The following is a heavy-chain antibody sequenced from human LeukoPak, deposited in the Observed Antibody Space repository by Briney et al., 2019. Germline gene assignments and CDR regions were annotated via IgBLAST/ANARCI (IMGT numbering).Heavy chain of an antibody. J-gene: IGHJ5*02. Sequence: SGTLSLTCAVSGVSISSSNWWHWVRQPPGKGLEWIGEIYHSGSTNYNPSLKSRVTISVDTSKNQFSLKLSSVTAADTAVYYCARSYYYGSGSYYPGSRQKYNWFDPWGQGTLVTVSS. D-gene: IGHD3-10*01. CDR2: IYHSGST. CDR3: ARSYYYGSGSYYPGSRQKYNWFDP. V-gene: IGHV4-4*02. CDR1: GVSISSSNW.